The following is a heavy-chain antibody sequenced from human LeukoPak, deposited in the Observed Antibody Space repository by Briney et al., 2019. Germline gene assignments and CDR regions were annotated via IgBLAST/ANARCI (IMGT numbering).Heavy chain of an antibody. CDR2: ISGGGGST. CDR1: GFPFSSYA. J-gene: IGHJ6*02. CDR3: ARGRYYGMDV. V-gene: IGHV3-23*01. Sequence: GGSLRLSCAASGFPFSSYAMSWVRQAPGKGLEWVSGISGGGGSTYYADSVKGRFTISRDNAKNTLSLQVNSLRAEDTAVYFCARGRYYGMDVWGQGTTVTVSS.